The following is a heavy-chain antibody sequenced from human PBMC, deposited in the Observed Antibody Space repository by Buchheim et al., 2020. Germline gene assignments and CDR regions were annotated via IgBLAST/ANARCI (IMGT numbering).Heavy chain of an antibody. J-gene: IGHJ6*02. CDR1: GFTFSSYG. Sequence: EVQLVESGGGLVQPGRSLRLSCAASGFTFSSYGMSWVRQAPGKGLEWVANIKQDGSEKYYVDSVKGRFTISRDNAKNSLYLQMNSMRAEDTAVYYCARPSPYYDFWSGYYDHGMDVWGQGTT. V-gene: IGHV3-7*01. D-gene: IGHD3-3*01. CDR3: ARPSPYYDFWSGYYDHGMDV. CDR2: IKQDGSEK.